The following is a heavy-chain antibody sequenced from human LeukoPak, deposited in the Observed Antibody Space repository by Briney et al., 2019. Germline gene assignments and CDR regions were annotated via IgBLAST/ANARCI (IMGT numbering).Heavy chain of an antibody. CDR1: GYTFTGYY. CDR2: FNPDSGGT. Sequence: GASVKVSCKASGYTFTGYYMHWVRQAPGQGLEWMGWFNPDSGGTNYAQKFQGRVTMTRDTSISTAYMELSRLRSDDTAVYYCARRSIWFSDFDYWGQGTLVTVSS. CDR3: ARRSIWFSDFDY. D-gene: IGHD3-10*01. J-gene: IGHJ4*02. V-gene: IGHV1-2*02.